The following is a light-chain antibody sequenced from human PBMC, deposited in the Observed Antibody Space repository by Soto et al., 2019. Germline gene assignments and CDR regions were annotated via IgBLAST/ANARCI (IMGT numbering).Light chain of an antibody. CDR1: QSVNRN. J-gene: IGKJ4*02. V-gene: IGKV3-15*01. CDR2: GPS. Sequence: EIVMTQSPATLSVSPGERASLFCRASQSVNRNLAWYQQKPGQAPRLLIFGPSTRATGVPGRFSGRGSGTEFTLTISSLQSEDFEVYYCQQYNNWPQTFGRGTKVELK. CDR3: QQYNNWPQT.